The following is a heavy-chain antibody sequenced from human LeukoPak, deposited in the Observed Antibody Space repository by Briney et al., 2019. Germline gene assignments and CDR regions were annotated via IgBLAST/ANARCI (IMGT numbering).Heavy chain of an antibody. V-gene: IGHV4-34*01. J-gene: IGHJ5*02. CDR2: INHSGST. Sequence: PSETLSLTCAVYGGSFSGYYWSWIRQPPGKGLEWIGEINHSGSTNYNPSLKSRVTISVDTSKNQFSLKLSSVTAADTAVYNCARPLKGPWGQGTLVTVSS. CDR1: GGSFSGYY. CDR3: ARPLKGP.